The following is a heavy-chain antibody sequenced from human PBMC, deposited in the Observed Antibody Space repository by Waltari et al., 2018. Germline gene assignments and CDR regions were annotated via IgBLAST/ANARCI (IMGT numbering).Heavy chain of an antibody. D-gene: IGHD2-15*01. CDR3: SSGGDFDY. CDR2: ISWDGGST. V-gene: IGHV3-20*04. J-gene: IGHJ4*02. Sequence: EVKLVESGGGLVKPGGYLRLSCAASGFTFDDYAMSWVRQAPGKGLEWVSRISWDGGSTYYTDSVKGRFTISRDSAKNTLHLQMDRLRAEDTALYYCSSGGDFDYWGQGVLVTVSS. CDR1: GFTFDDYA.